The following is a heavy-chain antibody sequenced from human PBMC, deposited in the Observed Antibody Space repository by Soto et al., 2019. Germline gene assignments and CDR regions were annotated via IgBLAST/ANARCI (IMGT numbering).Heavy chain of an antibody. CDR3: ARDQWAIFGVVTESDY. CDR1: GFTFSSYW. CDR2: IKQDGSEK. Sequence: HPGGSLRLSCAASGFTFSSYWMSWVRQAPGKGLEWVANIKQDGSEKYYVDSVKGRFTISRDNAKNSLYLQMNSLRAEDTAVYYCARDQWAIFGVVTESDYWGQGTLVTVSS. D-gene: IGHD3-3*01. J-gene: IGHJ4*02. V-gene: IGHV3-7*01.